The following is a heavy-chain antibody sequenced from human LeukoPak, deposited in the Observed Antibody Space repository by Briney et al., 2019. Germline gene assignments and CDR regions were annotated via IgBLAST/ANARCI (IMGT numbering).Heavy chain of an antibody. J-gene: IGHJ4*02. V-gene: IGHV4-61*01. Sequence: SETLSLTCSVSGGSLNSYSHKWGWIRQPPGKGLEWIGYFHNSGTSTYNPSLKSRVTISADTSKNQFSLKLNSLTTADTAVYYCTRGAGWLIDYWGQGILVTVSS. D-gene: IGHD3-16*01. CDR2: FHNSGTS. CDR3: TRGAGWLIDY. CDR1: GGSLNSYSHK.